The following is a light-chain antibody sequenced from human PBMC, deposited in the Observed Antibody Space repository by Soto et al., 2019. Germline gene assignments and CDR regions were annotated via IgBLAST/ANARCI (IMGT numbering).Light chain of an antibody. CDR1: QTIDTN. J-gene: IGKJ1*01. CDR3: QQYNNRPPWT. Sequence: EIVLTQSPATLSLSPGERATLSCRASQTIDTNLAWYQQKPGQAPRLLIFAASTRATGIPARFSGSGSGTEFSLTITSLQSEDFALYYCQQYNNRPPWTFGQGTKVDVK. CDR2: AAS. V-gene: IGKV3-15*01.